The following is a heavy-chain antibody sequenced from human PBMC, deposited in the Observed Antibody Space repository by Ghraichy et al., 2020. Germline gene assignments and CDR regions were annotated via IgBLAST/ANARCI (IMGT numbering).Heavy chain of an antibody. CDR3: ARDHGGLVGAMSGPFDC. CDR1: GFTFSHYS. CDR2: IRHNSDTI. V-gene: IGHV3-48*01. D-gene: IGHD6-19*01. Sequence: GESLNISCAASGFTFSHYSMNWVRQAPGKGLEWVSFIRHNSDTIDYSDSVESRFTISRDNAANSLYLQMDSLRAEDTAVYYCARDHGGLVGAMSGPFDCWGQGTLVTVSS. J-gene: IGHJ4*02.